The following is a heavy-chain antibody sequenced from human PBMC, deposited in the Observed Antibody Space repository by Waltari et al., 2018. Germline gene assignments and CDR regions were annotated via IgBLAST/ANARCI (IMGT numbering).Heavy chain of an antibody. D-gene: IGHD5-12*01. CDR2: IIPILGIA. CDR3: ASPRDGYNCFDY. J-gene: IGHJ4*02. Sequence: QVQLVQSGAEVKKPGSSVKVSCKASGGTFSSYAISWVRQAPGQGHEWMGGIIPILGIANYAQKLQGRVTITADESTSTAYMELGSLRSEDTAVYYCASPRDGYNCFDYWGQGTLVTVSS. V-gene: IGHV1-69*04. CDR1: GGTFSSYA.